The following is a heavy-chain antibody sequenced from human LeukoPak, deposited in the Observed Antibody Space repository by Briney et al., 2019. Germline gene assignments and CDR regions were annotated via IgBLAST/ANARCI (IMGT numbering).Heavy chain of an antibody. Sequence: PGGSLRLSCAASGFTFSDYWMSWVRQAPGKGLEWVANIKQDGREKNYVDSAKGRFTISRDNAKKSVYLQMNNLRAEDTAVYFCARAYGVFDNWGQGTLVTVSS. CDR1: GFTFSDYW. V-gene: IGHV3-7*01. D-gene: IGHD4-17*01. J-gene: IGHJ4*02. CDR3: ARAYGVFDN. CDR2: IKQDGREK.